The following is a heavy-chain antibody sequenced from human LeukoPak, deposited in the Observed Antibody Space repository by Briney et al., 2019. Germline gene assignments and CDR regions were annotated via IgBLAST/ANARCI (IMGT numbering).Heavy chain of an antibody. D-gene: IGHD6-13*01. V-gene: IGHV4-59*02. CDR3: ARAYSNYYYFDY. J-gene: IGHJ4*02. CDR1: GGSVTDYY. CDR2: IYYTGT. Sequence: SETLSLTCTVSGGSVTDYYWSWIRQSPGKGLEWIGYIYYTGTSYNPSLKSRVTISADTSKNQFSLKLISVTAADTAVYYCARAYSNYYYFDYWGQGTLVTVSS.